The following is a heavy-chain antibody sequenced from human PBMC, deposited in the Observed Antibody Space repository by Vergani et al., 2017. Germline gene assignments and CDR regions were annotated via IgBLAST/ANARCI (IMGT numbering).Heavy chain of an antibody. CDR1: GFTFSSYE. D-gene: IGHD6-13*01. V-gene: IGHV3-48*03. CDR2: ISTSGSTI. J-gene: IGHJ5*02. Sequence: EVQLVESGGGLVQPGGSLRLSCAASGFTFSSYEMNWVRQAPGTGVEWVSFISTSGSTIYYADSVKGRVTISRDNAKNSLYLTMNSLRAEDTAVYYCARGRSSSAWGQGTLVTVSS. CDR3: ARGRSSSA.